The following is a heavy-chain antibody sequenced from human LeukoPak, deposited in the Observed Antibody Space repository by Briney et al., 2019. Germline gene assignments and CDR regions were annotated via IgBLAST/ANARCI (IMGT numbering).Heavy chain of an antibody. CDR2: ISYDGSNK. CDR3: ARGVAITFGGVIVNFDY. J-gene: IGHJ4*02. CDR1: GFTFSSYA. D-gene: IGHD3-16*02. V-gene: IGHV3-30*04. Sequence: GGSLRLSCAASGFTFSSYAMHWVCQAPGKGLEWVAVISYDGSNKYYADSVKGRYTISRDNSNNTLYLQLNSLRAEDTAVYYCARGVAITFGGVIVNFDYWGQGTLATVSS.